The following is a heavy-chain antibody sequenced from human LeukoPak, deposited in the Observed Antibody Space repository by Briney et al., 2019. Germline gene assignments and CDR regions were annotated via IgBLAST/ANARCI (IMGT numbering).Heavy chain of an antibody. V-gene: IGHV3-30*18. D-gene: IGHD2-21*02. CDR1: GXIFSDYG. Sequence: PGGSLRLSCAASGXIFSDYGVHWVRQAPGKGLEWVAIISYDGSSKYYADSVKGRFTISRDNSKNTLYLQMNSLRAEDTAIYYCAKQAVAVTANYFDYWGQGTLVTVSS. CDR2: ISYDGSSK. CDR3: AKQAVAVTANYFDY. J-gene: IGHJ4*02.